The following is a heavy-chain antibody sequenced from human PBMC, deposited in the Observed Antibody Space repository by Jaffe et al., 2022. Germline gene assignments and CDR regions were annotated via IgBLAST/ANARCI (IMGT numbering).Heavy chain of an antibody. CDR3: AHGKEEASLSGQWFGTNYYFDH. Sequence: QITLKESGPTLVKPTQTLTLTCSFSGFSLNTSGVGVGWIRQPPGKALEWIALIYWDDDKRYSPSLKSRVTITKDTSKNQVVLTMTNMDPLDIGTYFCAHGKEEASLSGQWFGTNYYFDHWGQGTLVTVSS. V-gene: IGHV2-5*02. CDR2: IYWDDDK. CDR1: GFSLNTSGVG. J-gene: IGHJ4*02. D-gene: IGHD3-10*01.